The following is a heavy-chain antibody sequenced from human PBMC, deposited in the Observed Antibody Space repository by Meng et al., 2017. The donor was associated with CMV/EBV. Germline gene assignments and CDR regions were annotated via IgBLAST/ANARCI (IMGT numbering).Heavy chain of an antibody. CDR3: ARDLKRWRITIFPY. V-gene: IGHV1-2*02. CDR2: INPNSGGT. CDR1: GYTFTGYY. Sequence: ASVKVSCKASGYTFTGYYMHWVRQAPGQGLEWMGWINPNSGGTNCAQKFQGRVTMTRDTSISTAYMELSRLRSDDTAVYYCARDLKRWRITIFPYWGQGTLVTVSS. J-gene: IGHJ4*02. D-gene: IGHD3-3*01.